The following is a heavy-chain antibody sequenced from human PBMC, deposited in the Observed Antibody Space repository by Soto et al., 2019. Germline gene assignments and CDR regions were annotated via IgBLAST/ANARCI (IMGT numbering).Heavy chain of an antibody. CDR3: ARVDPRGVAVVRDY. J-gene: IGHJ4*02. CDR1: GNTFASHG. D-gene: IGHD3-10*01. CDR2: ISGFNGQT. Sequence: ASVKVSGKASGNTFASHGFSWVRQAPGQGLEWMGWISGFNGQTNYALKFQGRVTLTTDASTSTAYMELRSLRSDDTAVYFCARVDPRGVAVVRDYWGQGTLVTVSS. V-gene: IGHV1-18*01.